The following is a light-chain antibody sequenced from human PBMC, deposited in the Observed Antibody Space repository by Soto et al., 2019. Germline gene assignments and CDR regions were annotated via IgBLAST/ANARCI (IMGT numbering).Light chain of an antibody. J-gene: IGLJ2*01. CDR2: DNN. V-gene: IGLV1-51*01. Sequence: QSVLTQPPSVSAAPGQTVTISCSGSSSNIGNNYGSWYQQLPGTAPKLLIYDNNKRPSGIPDRFSGSKSGTSATLGITGLQTGDEADYYCGTWDSSLSVVVFGGGTKLTVL. CDR3: GTWDSSLSVVV. CDR1: SSNIGNNY.